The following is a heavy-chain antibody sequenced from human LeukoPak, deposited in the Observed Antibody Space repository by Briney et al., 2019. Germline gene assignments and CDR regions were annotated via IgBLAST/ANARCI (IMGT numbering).Heavy chain of an antibody. CDR2: ISAYNGNT. CDR3: ARGSWDYYDSSGYSPMMRAFDI. J-gene: IGHJ3*02. V-gene: IGHV1-18*04. Sequence: GASVKVSCKASGYTFTAYYVHWVRQAPGQGLEWMGWISAYNGNTNYARKLQGRVTMTTDTSTSTAYMELSSLRSEDTAVYYCARGSWDYYDSSGYSPMMRAFDIWGQGTMVTVSS. D-gene: IGHD3-22*01. CDR1: GYTFTAYY.